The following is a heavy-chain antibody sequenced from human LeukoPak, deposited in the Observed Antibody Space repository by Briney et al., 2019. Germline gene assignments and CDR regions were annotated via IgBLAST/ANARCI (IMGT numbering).Heavy chain of an antibody. CDR2: IYHSGST. CDR1: GGSISSGGYY. CDR3: ARQGTLYSIDY. J-gene: IGHJ4*02. V-gene: IGHV4-30-2*01. D-gene: IGHD2-21*01. Sequence: SETLSLTCTVSGGSISSGGYYWSWIRQPPGKGLEWIGYIYHSGSTYYNPSLKSRVTISVDRSKNQFSLKLSSVTAADTAVYYCARQGTLYSIDYWGQGTLVTVSS.